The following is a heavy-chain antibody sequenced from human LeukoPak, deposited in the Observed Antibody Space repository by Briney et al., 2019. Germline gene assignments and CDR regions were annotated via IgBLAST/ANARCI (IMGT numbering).Heavy chain of an antibody. CDR1: GFTFSNYG. J-gene: IGHJ4*02. D-gene: IGHD3-10*01. CDR3: AKEGNARAPHYLDS. CDR2: ISYEGRVS. V-gene: IGHV3-30*18. Sequence: QPGRSLRLSCVGSGFTFSNYGMQWVRQAPGKGLEWLTVISYEGRVSHYADSVKGRFTVSRDNSENTLFLQMNSLRAEDTAMYFCAKEGNARAPHYLDSWGQGTLVTVSS.